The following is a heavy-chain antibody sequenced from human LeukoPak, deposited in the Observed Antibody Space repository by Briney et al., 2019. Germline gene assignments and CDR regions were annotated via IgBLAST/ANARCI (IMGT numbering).Heavy chain of an antibody. V-gene: IGHV3-74*01. J-gene: IGHJ4*02. CDR3: ARYRDGLGY. CDR2: INNDWSMTT. D-gene: IGHD3-10*01. Sequence: PVGSQRFSCAASGFNFSSYRMHWVRQATGKGLVWLSSINNDWSMTTRYLDSVKGRFTISRDNAKNTLYLQMQSLRAEDTAMYTCARYRDGLGYWGQGTLVTVSS. CDR1: GFNFSSYR.